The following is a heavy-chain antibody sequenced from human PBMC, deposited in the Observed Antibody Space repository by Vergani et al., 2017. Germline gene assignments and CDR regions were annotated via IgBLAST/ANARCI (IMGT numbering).Heavy chain of an antibody. CDR2: INHSGST. J-gene: IGHJ3*02. D-gene: IGHD1-26*01. CDR3: ARVRVGATSAFDI. V-gene: IGHV4-34*01. Sequence: QVQLQQWGAGLLKPSETLSLTCAVYGGSFSGYYWSWIRQPPGKGLEWIGEINHSGSTNYNPSLKSRVTISVDTSKNQFSLKLSAVTAADTAVYYCARVRVGATSAFDIWGQGTMVTVSS. CDR1: GGSFSGYY.